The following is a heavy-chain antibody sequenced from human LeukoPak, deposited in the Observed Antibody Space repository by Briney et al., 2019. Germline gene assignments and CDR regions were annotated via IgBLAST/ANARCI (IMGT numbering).Heavy chain of an antibody. D-gene: IGHD3-22*01. Sequence: ASVKVSCKASGYTFTSYDINWVRQATGQGLEWMGWMNPNSGNTGYAQKFQGRVTRTRNTSISTAYMELSSLRSEDTAVYYCARGYYDSSGYKLYYFDYWGQGTLVTVSS. J-gene: IGHJ4*02. V-gene: IGHV1-8*01. CDR1: GYTFTSYD. CDR3: ARGYYDSSGYKLYYFDY. CDR2: MNPNSGNT.